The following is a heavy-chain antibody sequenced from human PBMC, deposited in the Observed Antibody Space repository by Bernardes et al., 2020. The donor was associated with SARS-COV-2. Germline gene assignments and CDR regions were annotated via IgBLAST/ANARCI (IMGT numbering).Heavy chain of an antibody. CDR2: IYHSGST. Sequence: SETLSLTCAVSGGSISSSNWWSWVRQPPGKGLEWTGEIYHSGSTNYNPSLKSRVTISVDKSKNQFSLKLSSVTAADTAVYYCARERRVDTAMAGLDPWGQGTLVTVSS. V-gene: IGHV4-4*02. J-gene: IGHJ5*02. D-gene: IGHD5-18*01. CDR1: GGSISSSNW. CDR3: ARERRVDTAMAGLDP.